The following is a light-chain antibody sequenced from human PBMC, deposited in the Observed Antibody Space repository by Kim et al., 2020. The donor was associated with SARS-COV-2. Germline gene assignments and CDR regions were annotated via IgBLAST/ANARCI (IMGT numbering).Light chain of an antibody. CDR1: SSDIGRYDF. J-gene: IGLJ2*01. V-gene: IGLV2-14*03. CDR3: SSHTSDSKIV. CDR2: DVR. Sequence: QSVLTQPASVAGSPRQSVAISCTGTSSDIGRYDFVSWYQQHPGEAPKLLIYDVRYRPSGISNRFSGSKSGNTASLTISGLQAEDEADYYCSSHTSDSKIVFGGGTQLTVL.